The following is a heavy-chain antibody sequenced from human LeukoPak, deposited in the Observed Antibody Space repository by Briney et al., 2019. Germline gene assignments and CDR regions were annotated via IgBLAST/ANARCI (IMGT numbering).Heavy chain of an antibody. CDR1: GGSISSYY. J-gene: IGHJ4*02. V-gene: IGHV4-59*01. CDR2: IYYSGST. CDR3: ARAFGYYGLD. Sequence: PSETLSLTCTVPGGSISSYYWSWIRQPPGKGLEWIGYIYYSGSTNYNPSLKSRVTLSVDTSKNQFSLKLSSVTAADTAVYYCARAFGYYGLDWGQGTLVTVSS. D-gene: IGHD3-10*01.